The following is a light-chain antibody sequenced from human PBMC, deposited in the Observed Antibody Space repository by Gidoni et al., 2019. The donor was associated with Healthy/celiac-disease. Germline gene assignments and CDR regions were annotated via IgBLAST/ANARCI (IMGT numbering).Light chain of an antibody. CDR1: NIGRKR. Sequence: SSVLTQTPSESVAPGKTARINCGGNNIGRKRLHWYQQMPGQAPVLVIYYDRDRHSGIPARFSGSNSGNTATLTLRRVEAGDEAVYYCQVWDSSSDHEVFGVGTKLTVL. V-gene: IGLV3-21*04. CDR2: YDR. J-gene: IGLJ2*01. CDR3: QVWDSSSDHEV.